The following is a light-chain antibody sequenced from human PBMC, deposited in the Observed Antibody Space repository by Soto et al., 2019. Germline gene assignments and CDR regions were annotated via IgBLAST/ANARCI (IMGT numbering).Light chain of an antibody. CDR3: QQRET. V-gene: IGKV1-39*01. J-gene: IGKJ3*01. CDR2: ATS. CDR1: QAIHSY. Sequence: DIQMTQSPSSLSASVGDRVTITCRASQAIHSYLNWYQQKPGQAPNLLIFATSTLQSGVPSRFSGSGSGTDFTLTISSLQPEDFATYYCQQRETFGPGTKVDIK.